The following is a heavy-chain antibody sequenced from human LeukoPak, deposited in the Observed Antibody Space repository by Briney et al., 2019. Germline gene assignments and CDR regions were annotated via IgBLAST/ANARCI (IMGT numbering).Heavy chain of an antibody. Sequence: GASVKVSCKASGYTFTSYYMHWVRQAPGQGLEWMGIINPSGGSTSYAQKFQGRVTMTRDTSTSTVYMELSSLRSEDTAVYYCARVRGYCSGGSCHEDYWGQGTLVTVSS. CDR1: GYTFTSYY. CDR3: ARVRGYCSGGSCHEDY. J-gene: IGHJ4*02. V-gene: IGHV1-46*01. CDR2: INPSGGST. D-gene: IGHD2-15*01.